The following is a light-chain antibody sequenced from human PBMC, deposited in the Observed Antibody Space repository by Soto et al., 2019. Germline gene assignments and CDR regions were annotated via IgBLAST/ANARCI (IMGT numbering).Light chain of an antibody. CDR3: QSADSSGTYVV. J-gene: IGLJ2*01. V-gene: IGLV3-25*03. Sequence: SYELPQPPSVSVSPGQTARITCSGAALPKQYAYWYQQKPGQAPVLVIYKDSERPSGIPERFSGSSSGTTVTLTISGVQAEDEADYYCQSADSSGTYVVFGGGTKVTVL. CDR1: ALPKQY. CDR2: KDS.